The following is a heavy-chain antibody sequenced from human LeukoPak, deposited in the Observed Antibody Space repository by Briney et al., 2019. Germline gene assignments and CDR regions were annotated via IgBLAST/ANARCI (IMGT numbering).Heavy chain of an antibody. V-gene: IGHV3-48*02. CDR2: ITSSSTNI. D-gene: IGHD1-26*01. Sequence: GGSLRLSCAASGFTFSSYAMSWVRQAPGKGLEWVSHITSSSTNIYYADSVKGRFTISRDNAKNALSLQMNSLRDEDTAVYYCATSGNYYLKYWGQGTLVTVSS. CDR1: GFTFSSYA. J-gene: IGHJ4*02. CDR3: ATSGNYYLKY.